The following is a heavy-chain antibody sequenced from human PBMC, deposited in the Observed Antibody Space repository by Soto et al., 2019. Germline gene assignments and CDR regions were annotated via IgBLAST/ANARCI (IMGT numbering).Heavy chain of an antibody. Sequence: QVQLQESGPGLVKPSQTLSLTCTVSGGSISSGDYYWSWIRQPPGKGLEWIGYIYYSGSTYYNPSLKSRVTTSVDTSKNHFSLKLSSVTAADTAVYYCARDTTNWGLGIDYWGQGTLVTVSS. CDR2: IYYSGST. J-gene: IGHJ4*02. V-gene: IGHV4-30-4*01. CDR1: GGSISSGDYY. CDR3: ARDTTNWGLGIDY. D-gene: IGHD7-27*01.